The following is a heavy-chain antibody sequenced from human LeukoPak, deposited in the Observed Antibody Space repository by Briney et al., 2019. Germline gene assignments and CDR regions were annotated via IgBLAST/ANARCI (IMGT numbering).Heavy chain of an antibody. D-gene: IGHD1-1*01. CDR1: GFTFSSYA. CDR3: AKDRGNALGYLDS. J-gene: IGHJ4*02. Sequence: PGGSLRLSCAASGFTFSSYAMNWVRQAPGKGLGWVSTISASGGSTNYVDSVRGRFTISRDNSKNTLYLQMSSLRAEDTAVYYCAKDRGNALGYLDSWGQGTPVTVSS. V-gene: IGHV3-23*01. CDR2: ISASGGST.